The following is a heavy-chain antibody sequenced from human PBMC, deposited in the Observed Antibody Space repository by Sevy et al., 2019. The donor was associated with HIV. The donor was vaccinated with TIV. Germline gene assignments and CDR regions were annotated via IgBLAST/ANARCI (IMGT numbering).Heavy chain of an antibody. V-gene: IGHV3-64*01. CDR1: GFTFSSYA. J-gene: IGHJ4*02. CDR3: ARDKDYDILTGYYWGYFDY. Sequence: GGSLRLSCAASGFTFSSYAMHWVRQAPGKGLEYVSAISSNGGSTYYANSVKGRFTISRDNSKNTLYLQMDSLRAEDMAVYYCARDKDYDILTGYYWGYFDYWGQGTLATVSS. CDR2: ISSNGGST. D-gene: IGHD3-9*01.